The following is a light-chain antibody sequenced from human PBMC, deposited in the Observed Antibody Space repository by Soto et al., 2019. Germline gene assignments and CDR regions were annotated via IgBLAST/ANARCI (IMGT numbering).Light chain of an antibody. CDR2: GAS. V-gene: IGKV3-20*01. CDR1: QSVSSSY. Sequence: NVLTQSPGTHYLNPGERATLSCRASQSVSSSYLAWYQQKPGQAPRLLIYGASSRATGIPDRFSGSGSGTGFTLTIGRLEPEDYAVYDCQQYGRSPWTSGQGSKVDI. CDR3: QQYGRSPWT. J-gene: IGKJ1*01.